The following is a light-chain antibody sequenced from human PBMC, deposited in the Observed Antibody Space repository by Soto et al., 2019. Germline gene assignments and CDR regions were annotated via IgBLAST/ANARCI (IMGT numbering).Light chain of an antibody. CDR2: DAS. V-gene: IGKV3-20*01. Sequence: EIVLTQSPGTLSLSPGERATLSCRASQIISSSYLAWYQQKPGQAPRLLIYDASSRATGIPDRFSGSASGTDFTLTISRLEPEDLGVYYCQQYGYSPPWTFGQGTKVDIK. J-gene: IGKJ1*01. CDR3: QQYGYSPPWT. CDR1: QIISSSY.